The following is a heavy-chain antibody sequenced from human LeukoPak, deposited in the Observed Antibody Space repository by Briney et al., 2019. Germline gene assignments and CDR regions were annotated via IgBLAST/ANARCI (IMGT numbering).Heavy chain of an antibody. D-gene: IGHD3-22*01. CDR2: IIPIFGTA. Sequence: GASVKVSCMASGYTFTSYGISWVRQAPGQGLEWMGGIIPIFGTANYAQRFQGRVTITADESTSTAYLELSSLRSEDTAVYYCAREHYYDSSGYGYWGQGTLVTVSS. CDR3: AREHYYDSSGYGY. CDR1: GYTFTSYG. V-gene: IGHV1-69*13. J-gene: IGHJ4*02.